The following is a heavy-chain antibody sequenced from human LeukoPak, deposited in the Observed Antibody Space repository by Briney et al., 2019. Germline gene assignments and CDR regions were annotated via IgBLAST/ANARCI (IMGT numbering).Heavy chain of an antibody. CDR1: GFTFSSYS. D-gene: IGHD3-16*02. V-gene: IGHV3-21*01. CDR2: ISGSSSYI. Sequence: GGSLRLSCAASGFTFSSYSMNWVRQAPGKGLEWVSSISGSSSYIYYADSVKGRFTISRHNAKNSLYLQMNSLRAEDTAVYYCARVSAGVIGMKDVFDIWGQGTMVTVSS. CDR3: ARVSAGVIGMKDVFDI. J-gene: IGHJ3*02.